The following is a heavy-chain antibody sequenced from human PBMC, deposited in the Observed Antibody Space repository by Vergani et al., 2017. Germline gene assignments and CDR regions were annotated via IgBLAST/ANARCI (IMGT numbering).Heavy chain of an antibody. Sequence: QVQLVQSGAEVKKPGASVKVSCKASGYTFTSYGISWVRQAPGQGLEWMGWISAYNGNTNYAQKLQGRVTMTTDTSTSTAYMELRSLRSDDTAVYYCASTPGQGVDYRDYCYYGMDVWGQGTTVTVSS. J-gene: IGHJ6*02. CDR3: ASTPGQGVDYRDYCYYGMDV. CDR1: GYTFTSYG. V-gene: IGHV1-18*01. D-gene: IGHD4-11*01. CDR2: ISAYNGNT.